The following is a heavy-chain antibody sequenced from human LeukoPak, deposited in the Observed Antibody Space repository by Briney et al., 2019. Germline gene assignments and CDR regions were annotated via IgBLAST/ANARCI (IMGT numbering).Heavy chain of an antibody. CDR2: INPNSGGT. CDR1: GYTFTAYY. D-gene: IGHD3-22*01. J-gene: IGHJ3*02. Sequence: ASVKVSCKASGYTFTAYYMHWVRQAPGQGLEWMGRINPNSGGTNYAQKFQGRVTMTRDTSISTAYMELSRLRSDDTAVYYCARYYDSSGLDAFDIWGQGTMVTVSS. CDR3: ARYYDSSGLDAFDI. V-gene: IGHV1-2*06.